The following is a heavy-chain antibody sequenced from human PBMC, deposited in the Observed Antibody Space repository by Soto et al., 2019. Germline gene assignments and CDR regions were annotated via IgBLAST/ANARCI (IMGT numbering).Heavy chain of an antibody. CDR1: GFTVRSNY. J-gene: IGHJ3*02. D-gene: IGHD4-17*01. CDR3: AGVYGDFAFDAFDI. V-gene: IGHV3-53*01. CDR2: IYSAGTT. Sequence: EVRLVESGGGLVQPGGSLRLSCAASGFTVRSNYMSWARQAPGQGLEWVSFIYSAGTTKYADSVKGRFTLSRDNSKNMLYLQMNSLTAEDTAVYFCAGVYGDFAFDAFDIWGQGTMVTVSS.